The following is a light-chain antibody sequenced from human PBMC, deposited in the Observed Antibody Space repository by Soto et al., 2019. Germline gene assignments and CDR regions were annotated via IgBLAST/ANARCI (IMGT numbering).Light chain of an antibody. CDR3: SSYTTSTTVI. CDR1: SSDVGDHNS. Sequence: QSALTQPASVSGSPGQSITISCTGTSSDVGDHNSVSWYQQQPGKAPKLMIYAVSNRPSGVSNRFSGSKSGNTASLTISGLQAADEADYYCSSYTTSTTVIFGGGTKLTVL. J-gene: IGLJ2*01. V-gene: IGLV2-14*03. CDR2: AVS.